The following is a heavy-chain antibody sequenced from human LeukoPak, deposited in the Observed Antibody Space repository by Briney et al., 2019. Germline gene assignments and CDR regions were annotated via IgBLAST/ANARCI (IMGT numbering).Heavy chain of an antibody. J-gene: IGHJ4*02. CDR1: GYTFTGYY. CDR2: INPNSGGT. CDR3: ARSPKYYYDSSGYTDY. Sequence: ASVKVSCKASGYTFTGYYMHWVRQAPGQGLEWMGRINPNSGGTNYAQKFQGRVTMTRDTSISTAYMELSRLRSDDTAVYYCARSPKYYYDSSGYTDYWGQGTLVIVSS. V-gene: IGHV1-2*06. D-gene: IGHD3-22*01.